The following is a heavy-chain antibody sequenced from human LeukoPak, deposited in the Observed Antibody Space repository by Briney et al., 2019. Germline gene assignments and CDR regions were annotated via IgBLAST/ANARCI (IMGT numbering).Heavy chain of an antibody. CDR3: VTKPTYGGYTDY. Sequence: PGGSLRLSCAASGFAFSNYPMNWVRQAPGKRLEWVSTISGGGDTTYYADSVKGRFTISRDNSKNTLFLQMNSLRAEDTAVYYCVTKPTYGGYTDYWGQGTLVTVSS. V-gene: IGHV3-23*01. J-gene: IGHJ4*02. CDR2: ISGGGDTT. D-gene: IGHD4-17*01. CDR1: GFAFSNYP.